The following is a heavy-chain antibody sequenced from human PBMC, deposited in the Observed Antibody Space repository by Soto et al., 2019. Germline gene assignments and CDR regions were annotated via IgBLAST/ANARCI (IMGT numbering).Heavy chain of an antibody. CDR2: IYPGDSDT. CDR1: RYSFTSYK. Sequence: GERLKMTGNRSRYSFTSYKNGWVRQMPGKGLEWMGIIYPGDSDTRYSPSFQGQVTISADKSISTAYLQWSSLKASDTAMYYCARHGKIVPNNWFDPWGQGTLFTVSS. CDR3: ARHGKIVPNNWFDP. D-gene: IGHD2-2*01. V-gene: IGHV5-51*01. J-gene: IGHJ5*02.